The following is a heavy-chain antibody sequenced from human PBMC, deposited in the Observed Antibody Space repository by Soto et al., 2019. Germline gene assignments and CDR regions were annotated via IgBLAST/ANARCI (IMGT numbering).Heavy chain of an antibody. CDR1: GFTFRNYG. CDR2: IGLGSSTK. J-gene: IGHJ2*01. CDR3: ARNRHCYGGRCYGL. V-gene: IGHV3-48*01. D-gene: IGHD2-15*01. Sequence: HPGGSLRLSCAASGFTFRNYGMNWVRQAPGKGLEWVSYIGLGSSTKYYADSVEGRFTISRDSAKNSLYLQMNSLRAEDTAVYYCARNRHCYGGRCYGLWGRGTLVTVSS.